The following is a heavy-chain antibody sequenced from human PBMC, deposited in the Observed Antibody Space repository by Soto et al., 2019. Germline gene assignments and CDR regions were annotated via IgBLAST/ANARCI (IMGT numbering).Heavy chain of an antibody. D-gene: IGHD2-2*01. Sequence: PGGSLRLSCAASGFTFSSYAMHWVRQAPGKGLEWVAVISYDGSNKYYADSVKGRFTISRDNSKNTLYLQMNSLRAEDTAVYYCARGPDIVVVPAAPLPSDYYYYYGMDVWGQGTTVTVSS. J-gene: IGHJ6*02. CDR2: ISYDGSNK. CDR1: GFTFSSYA. V-gene: IGHV3-30-3*01. CDR3: ARGPDIVVVPAAPLPSDYYYYYGMDV.